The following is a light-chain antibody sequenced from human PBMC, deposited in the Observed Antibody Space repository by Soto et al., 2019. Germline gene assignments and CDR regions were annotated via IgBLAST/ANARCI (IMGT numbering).Light chain of an antibody. CDR2: GDS. CDR3: QSYDSSLSGVI. CDR1: SSNIGAGYG. Sequence: QSVLTQPPSVSGAPGQRVTISCTGSSSNIGAGYGVHWYIQLPGTAPKLLVYGDSNRPSGVPDRFSGSKSDTSASLAITGLQAEDEVDYYCQSYDSSLSGVIFGGGTKLTVL. V-gene: IGLV1-40*01. J-gene: IGLJ2*01.